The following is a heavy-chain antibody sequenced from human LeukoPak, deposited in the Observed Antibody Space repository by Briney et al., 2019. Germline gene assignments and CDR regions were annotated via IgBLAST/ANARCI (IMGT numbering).Heavy chain of an antibody. Sequence: GGSLRLSCAASGFTFNGYAMYWVRQALGKGLEWVSGIFGSGGSAHYADSVKGRFTISRDNSKNTVYLQMDSLRVEDTAVYYCGKTTAGYSSGRYPGWPVDYWGQGTLVTVSS. CDR1: GFTFNGYA. V-gene: IGHV3-23*01. D-gene: IGHD6-19*01. CDR3: GKTTAGYSSGRYPGWPVDY. CDR2: IFGSGGSA. J-gene: IGHJ4*02.